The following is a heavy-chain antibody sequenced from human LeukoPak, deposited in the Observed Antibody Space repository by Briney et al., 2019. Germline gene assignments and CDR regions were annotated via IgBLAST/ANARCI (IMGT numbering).Heavy chain of an antibody. CDR1: GFTFRDYY. J-gene: IGHJ3*02. Sequence: GGSLRLSCAASGFTFRDYYMSWIRQAPGKGLEWVSYISSSGSYTKKADSVEGRFTISRDNTKNSMYLQMNSLRAEDTAVYYCVRTCDAVTGAFDIWGQGTMVTVSS. CDR3: VRTCDAVTGAFDI. CDR2: ISSSGSYT. V-gene: IGHV3-11*03. D-gene: IGHD2-21*01.